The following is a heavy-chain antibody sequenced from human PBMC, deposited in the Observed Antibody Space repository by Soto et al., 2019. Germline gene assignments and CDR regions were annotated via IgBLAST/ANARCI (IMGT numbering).Heavy chain of an antibody. D-gene: IGHD4-17*01. Sequence: EVQLLESGGGLVQPGGSRRLSCAASGFMFSSYVMSWVRQAPGKGLEWVSGISGSGSRTYYADPVKGRFSISRDNSKITLLLQMNSLRVEDTAVYYCAVLNTVTEADYWGQGTLVIVPS. CDR1: GFMFSSYV. V-gene: IGHV3-23*01. CDR2: ISGSGSRT. J-gene: IGHJ4*02. CDR3: AVLNTVTEADY.